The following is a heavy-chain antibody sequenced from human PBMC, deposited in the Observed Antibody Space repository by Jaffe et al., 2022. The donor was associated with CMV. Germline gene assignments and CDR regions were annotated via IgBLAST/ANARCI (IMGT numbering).Heavy chain of an antibody. D-gene: IGHD2-8*01. CDR2: IKSKTEGGSA. Sequence: EVQLVESGGDLVKPGGSLRLSCAASEFIFSNAWMNWVRQAPGRGLEWVGRIKSKTEGGSADYAAPVKGRFTISRDDSENKLYLQMNSLQIEDTAVYYCTNGSSWFGPWGQGTLVTVSS. V-gene: IGHV3-15*01. J-gene: IGHJ5*02. CDR1: EFIFSNAW. CDR3: TNGSSWFGP.